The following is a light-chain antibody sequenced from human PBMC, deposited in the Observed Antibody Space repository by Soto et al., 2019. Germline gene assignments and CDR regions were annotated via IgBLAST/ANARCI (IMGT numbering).Light chain of an antibody. Sequence: DIVMTQSPDSLAVSLGERATINCKSSQSVLSRSNGLNYLAWYQQKPGQPPKLLIYWASTRESGVPDRFSGSGSGTDFTLTISSLQAEDVAVYYCQQYDANPRTFGQGTKLEIK. CDR2: WAS. CDR1: QSVLSRSNGLNY. V-gene: IGKV4-1*01. J-gene: IGKJ2*01. CDR3: QQYDANPRT.